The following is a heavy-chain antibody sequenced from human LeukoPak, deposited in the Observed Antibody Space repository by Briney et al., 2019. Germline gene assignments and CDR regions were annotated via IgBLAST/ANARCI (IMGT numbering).Heavy chain of an antibody. Sequence: SVKVSCKASGGTFSSYAISWVRQAPGQGLEWMGGIIPIFGTANYAQKFQGRVTITADESTSTAYMELSSLRSEDTAVYYCVRYHTYGGVVIGAFDIWGQGTMVTVSS. J-gene: IGHJ3*02. CDR2: IIPIFGTA. V-gene: IGHV1-69*13. D-gene: IGHD3-3*01. CDR3: VRYHTYGGVVIGAFDI. CDR1: GGTFSSYA.